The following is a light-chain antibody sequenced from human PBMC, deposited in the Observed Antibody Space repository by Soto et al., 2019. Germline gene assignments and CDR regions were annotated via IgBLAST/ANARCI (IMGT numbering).Light chain of an antibody. CDR3: SSFTTSHTYI. J-gene: IGLJ1*01. Sequence: QSALTQPASVSGSPGQSITISCTGTSSDVGNYIFVSWYQQHPGKAPKLLIYVVSGRPSGVPDRFSGSKSGNAASLTISGLQAEDEADYYCSSFTTSHTYIFGTGTKVTVL. CDR1: SSDVGNYIF. V-gene: IGLV2-14*01. CDR2: VVS.